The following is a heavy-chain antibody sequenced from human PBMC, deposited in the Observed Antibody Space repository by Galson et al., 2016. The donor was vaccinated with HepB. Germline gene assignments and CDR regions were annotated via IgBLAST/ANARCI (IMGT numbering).Heavy chain of an antibody. V-gene: IGHV3-74*01. CDR1: GFSFTKYW. Sequence: SLRLSCATSGFSFTKYWMHWVRQAPGKGLVWVSRINFDGTDTNYADSVKGRFATSRDNAKNTLYLHMNSLRPEDTAVYYCVRDDPTVWELFDYGGQGTLVTVSS. J-gene: IGHJ4*02. CDR3: VRDDPTVWELFDY. CDR2: INFDGTDT. D-gene: IGHD1-26*01.